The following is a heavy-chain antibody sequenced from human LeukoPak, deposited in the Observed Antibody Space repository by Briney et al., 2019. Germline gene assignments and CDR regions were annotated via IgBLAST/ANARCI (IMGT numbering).Heavy chain of an antibody. CDR2: VHKTGSI. D-gene: IGHD1-26*01. CDR1: RHSISAYY. Sequence: SETLSLTCTVSRHSISAYYWSWVRQPAERVREWIAFVHKTGSINYNPSLKSRATISMDTSNSPSSLHVNSVTSADTAVYYCTKYGGSPANYFDSWGPGHLVPVSP. CDR3: TKYGGSPANYFDS. V-gene: IGHV4-59*08. J-gene: IGHJ4*02.